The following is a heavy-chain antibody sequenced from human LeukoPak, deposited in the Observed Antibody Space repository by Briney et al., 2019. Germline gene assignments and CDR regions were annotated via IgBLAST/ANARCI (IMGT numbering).Heavy chain of an antibody. J-gene: IGHJ4*02. Sequence: GGSLRLSCAASGFTFSSYAMHWVRQAPGKGLEWVAVISYDGSNKYYADSVKGRFTISRDNSKNTLYLQMNSLRAEDTAVYYCARGPGITIFGVVEFDYWGQGTLVTVSS. CDR2: ISYDGSNK. D-gene: IGHD3-3*01. CDR1: GFTFSSYA. CDR3: ARGPGITIFGVVEFDY. V-gene: IGHV3-30-3*01.